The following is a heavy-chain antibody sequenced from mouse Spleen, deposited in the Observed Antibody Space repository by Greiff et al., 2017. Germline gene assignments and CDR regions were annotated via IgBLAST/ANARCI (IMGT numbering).Heavy chain of an antibody. CDR3: ARHLMMGAMDY. J-gene: IGHJ4*01. CDR2: IWSDGST. D-gene: IGHD2-3*01. Sequence: VKLQEPGPGLVAPSQSLSITCTVSGFSLTSYGVHWVRQPPGKGLEWLVVIWSDGSTNYNSALKSRLSISKDNSKSQVFLKMNSLQTDDTARYYCARHLMMGAMDYWGQGTSVTVSS. CDR1: GFSLTSYG. V-gene: IGHV2-6-1*01.